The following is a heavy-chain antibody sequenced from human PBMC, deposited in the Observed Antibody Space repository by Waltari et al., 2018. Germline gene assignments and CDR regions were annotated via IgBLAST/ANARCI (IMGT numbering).Heavy chain of an antibody. V-gene: IGHV3-11*01. CDR3: VSLRASGWLGDC. CDR1: GITFSDYY. CDR2: ITNSGTTK. Sequence: QVQLVESGGGLVKPGGSLRRSCVASGITFSDYYMSWVRQAPGKGLEWIAYITNSGTTKYYADPVKGRFTVSRDNAHNSLSLQLNSLRGEDTAVYYCVSLRASGWLGDCWGQEPKSSSPQ. D-gene: IGHD6-19*01. J-gene: IGHJ4*01.